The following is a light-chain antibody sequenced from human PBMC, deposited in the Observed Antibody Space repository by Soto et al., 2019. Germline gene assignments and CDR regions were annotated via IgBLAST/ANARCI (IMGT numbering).Light chain of an antibody. CDR2: VNSDGGH. Sequence: QLVLPQSPSASASLGASVKLTCTLDSGHSTYAIAWHQQQPEKGPRYLMKVNSDGGHTKGDGIPDRFSGSSSGAERYLTISSLQSEDESDYYCQTLGAGIRVFGGGTKVTVL. CDR3: QTLGAGIRV. V-gene: IGLV4-69*01. CDR1: SGHSTYA. J-gene: IGLJ3*02.